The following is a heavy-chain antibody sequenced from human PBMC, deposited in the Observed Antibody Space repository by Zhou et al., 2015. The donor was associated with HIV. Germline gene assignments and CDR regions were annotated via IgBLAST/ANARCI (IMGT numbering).Heavy chain of an antibody. D-gene: IGHD5-18*01. CDR2: IIPIFGTA. Sequence: QVQLVQSGAEVKKPGSSVKVSCKASGGTFSSYAISWVRQAPGQGLEWMGGIIPIFGTANYAQKFQGRVTITADESTSTAYMELSSLRSEDTAVYYCARINVDTAMVRAYYFDYWGQGTLVTVSS. J-gene: IGHJ4*02. V-gene: IGHV1-69*01. CDR1: GGTFSSYA. CDR3: ARINVDTAMVRAYYFDY.